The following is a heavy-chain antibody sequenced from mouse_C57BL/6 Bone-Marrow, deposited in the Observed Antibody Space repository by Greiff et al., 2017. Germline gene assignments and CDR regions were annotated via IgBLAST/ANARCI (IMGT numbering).Heavy chain of an antibody. V-gene: IGHV5-4*01. CDR1: GFTFSSYA. CDR3: ARDRWLLRLNC. CDR2: ISAGGSYT. D-gene: IGHD2-3*01. Sequence: EVHLVESGGGLVKPGGSLKLSCAASGFTFSSYAMSWVRQTPEKRLEWVATISAGGSYTYYPDNVKGRFTISRDNAKNNLYLQMSHLNSEDTAMYCGARDRWLLRLNCRGKGTTLTVSS. J-gene: IGHJ2*01.